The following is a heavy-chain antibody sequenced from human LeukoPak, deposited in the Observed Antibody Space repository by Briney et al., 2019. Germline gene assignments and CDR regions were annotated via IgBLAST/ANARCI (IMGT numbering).Heavy chain of an antibody. CDR2: ISYDGSNK. CDR1: GFTFSSYG. V-gene: IGHV3-30*18. CDR3: AKGEGSMLFDY. J-gene: IGHJ4*02. D-gene: IGHD2-8*01. Sequence: GRSLRLSCAASGFTFSSYGMHWVRQAPGKGLEWVAVISYDGSNKYYADSVKGRFTISRDNSKNTLYLQINSLRAEDTAVYYCAKGEGSMLFDYWGQGTLVTVSS.